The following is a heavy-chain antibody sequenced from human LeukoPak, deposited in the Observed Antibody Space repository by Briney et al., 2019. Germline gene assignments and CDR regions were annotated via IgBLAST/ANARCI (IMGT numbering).Heavy chain of an antibody. CDR3: ARTKNSGYSYGSDAFDI. J-gene: IGHJ3*02. CDR1: GFTFSSYA. Sequence: PGGSLRLSCAASGFTFSSYAMHWVRQAPGKGLEWVGVISYDGSNKYYADSVKGRFTISRDNSKNTLYLQMNSLRAEDTAVYYCARTKNSGYSYGSDAFDIWGQGTMVTVSS. CDR2: ISYDGSNK. D-gene: IGHD5-18*01. V-gene: IGHV3-30-3*01.